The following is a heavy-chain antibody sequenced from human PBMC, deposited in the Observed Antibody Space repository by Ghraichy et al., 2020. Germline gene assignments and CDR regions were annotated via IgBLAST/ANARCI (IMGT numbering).Heavy chain of an antibody. D-gene: IGHD2/OR15-2a*01. J-gene: IGHJ3*02. Sequence: SQTLSLTCTVSGGSIRSSDHYWAWIRQSPGKGLEWIGSIHHSGYPYYNPSLKSRLSMSVDTSKNIFSVRLTSATAADTAVYFCARLESVSLRITSFNGFDIWGQGTLCTVSS. V-gene: IGHV4-39*01. CDR3: ARLESVSLRITSFNGFDI. CDR1: GGSIRSSDHY. CDR2: IHHSGYP.